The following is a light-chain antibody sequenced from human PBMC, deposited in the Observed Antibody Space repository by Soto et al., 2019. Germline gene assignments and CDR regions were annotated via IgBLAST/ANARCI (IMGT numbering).Light chain of an antibody. J-gene: IGLJ2*01. Sequence: QSVLTQPPSASGTPGQRVTISCSGSSSNIGSNTVHWYQQLPGTAPRLLIYTNNYRPSGVPDRFSGSSSGTSASLAISGLQSEDEADYYCAAWDDSLNVTVFGGGTKLTVL. CDR3: AAWDDSLNVTV. CDR2: TNN. CDR1: SSNIGSNT. V-gene: IGLV1-44*01.